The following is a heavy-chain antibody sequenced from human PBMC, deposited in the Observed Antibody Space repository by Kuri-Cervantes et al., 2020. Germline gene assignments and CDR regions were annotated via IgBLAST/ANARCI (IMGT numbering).Heavy chain of an antibody. D-gene: IGHD5-12*01. CDR3: ARDPPYSGYDSYSLMDY. J-gene: IGHJ4*02. CDR1: GYTFTSYH. CDR2: INPSGGST. V-gene: IGHV1-46*01. Sequence: ASVKVSCKASGYTFTSYHMHWVRQAPGQGLEWMGIINPSGGSTSYAQKFQGRVTMTRDTSTSTVYMELSSLRSEDTAVYYCARDPPYSGYDSYSLMDYWGQGTLVTVSS.